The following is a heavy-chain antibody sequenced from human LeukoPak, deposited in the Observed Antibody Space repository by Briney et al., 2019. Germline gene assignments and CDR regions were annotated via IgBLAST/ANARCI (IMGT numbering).Heavy chain of an antibody. CDR2: IYYNGST. CDR1: GGSISNDGYY. J-gene: IGHJ5*02. Sequence: SQTLSLTCNVSGGSISNDGYYWSWIRQHPGKGLEWLGYIYYNGSTYYNPSLKSRVTLSVDTSKSQFSLRLSSVTAADTAVYYCAGDLTGDQFFDPWGQGTLVTVSS. D-gene: IGHD7-27*01. CDR3: AGDLTGDQFFDP. V-gene: IGHV4-31*03.